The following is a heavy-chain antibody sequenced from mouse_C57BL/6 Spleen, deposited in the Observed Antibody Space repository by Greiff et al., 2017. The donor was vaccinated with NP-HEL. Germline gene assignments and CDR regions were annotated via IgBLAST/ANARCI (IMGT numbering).Heavy chain of an antibody. J-gene: IGHJ4*01. CDR2: IYPSDSET. Sequence: QVQLQQPGAELVRPGSSVKLSCKASGYTFTSYWMDWVKQRPGQGLEWIGNIYPSDSETHYNQKFKDKATLTVDKSSSTAYMQLSSLTSEDSAVYYCARKAHAYAMDYWGQGTSVTVSS. D-gene: IGHD3-2*02. CDR3: ARKAHAYAMDY. V-gene: IGHV1-61*01. CDR1: GYTFTSYW.